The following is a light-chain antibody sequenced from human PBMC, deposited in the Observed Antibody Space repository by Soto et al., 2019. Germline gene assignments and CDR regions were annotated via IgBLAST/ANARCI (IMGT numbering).Light chain of an antibody. CDR1: QSISSW. Sequence: DIQMTQSPSTLSASVGDRVTITCRASQSISSWLAWYQQKQGKAPKLLIYKASSLESGVPLRFSGSGSGTEFTLTISSLQPDDFATYYCQQYNNYPYTFGQGTKLEIK. V-gene: IGKV1-5*03. CDR3: QQYNNYPYT. CDR2: KAS. J-gene: IGKJ2*01.